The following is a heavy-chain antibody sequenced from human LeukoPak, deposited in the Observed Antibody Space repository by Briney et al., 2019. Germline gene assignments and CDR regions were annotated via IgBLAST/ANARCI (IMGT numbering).Heavy chain of an antibody. CDR3: ARGPSFDGSGTYSDAFDI. CDR2: ISAYNGNT. J-gene: IGHJ3*02. CDR1: GYTFTSYG. D-gene: IGHD3-10*01. Sequence: GASVKVSCKASGYTFTSYGISWVRQAPGQGLEWMGWISAYNGNTNYAQKLQGRVTMTTDTSTSTAYMELRSLRSDDTAVYYYARGPSFDGSGTYSDAFDIWGQGTMVTVSS. V-gene: IGHV1-18*01.